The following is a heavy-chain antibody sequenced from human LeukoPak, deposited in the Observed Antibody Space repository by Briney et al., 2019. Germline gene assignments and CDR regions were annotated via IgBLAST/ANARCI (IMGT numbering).Heavy chain of an antibody. CDR1: GGSISSYY. CDR2: IYYSGST. V-gene: IGHV4-59*01. D-gene: IGHD2-15*01. CDR3: ARDERGATPYYYYYMDV. J-gene: IGHJ6*03. Sequence: PSETLSLTCTVSGGSISSYYWSWIRQPPGKGLEWIGYIYYSGSTNYNPSLKSRVTISVDTSKNQFSLKLSSVTAADTAVYYCARDERGATPYYYYYMDVWGKGTTVTVSS.